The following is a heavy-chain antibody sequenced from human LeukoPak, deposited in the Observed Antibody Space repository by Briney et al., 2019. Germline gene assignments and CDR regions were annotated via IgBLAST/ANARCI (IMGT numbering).Heavy chain of an antibody. D-gene: IGHD5-24*01. CDR2: ISYDGSKI. V-gene: IGHV3-30-3*01. Sequence: GGSLRLSCAASGFTFSSYPLHWVRQAPGKGLEWVTLISYDGSKIYYADSVKGRFTISRDNSKNTLYLQMNSLRAEDTAVYFCAREGWLQPYFDYWGQGTLVTVSS. CDR3: AREGWLQPYFDY. CDR1: GFTFSSYP. J-gene: IGHJ4*02.